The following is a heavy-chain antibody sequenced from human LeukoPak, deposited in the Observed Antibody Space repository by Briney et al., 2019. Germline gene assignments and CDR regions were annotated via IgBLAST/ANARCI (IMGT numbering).Heavy chain of an antibody. CDR3: ARDSVSYDFWSGYGAYYYMDV. J-gene: IGHJ6*03. CDR1: GYTFTGYY. CDR2: INPNSGGT. D-gene: IGHD3-3*01. V-gene: IGHV1-2*02. Sequence: ASVKVSCKASGYTFTGYYMHWVRQAPGQGLEWMGWINPNSGGTNYAQKFQGRVTMTRDTSISTAYMELSSLRSEDTAVYYCARDSVSYDFWSGYGAYYYMDVWGKGTTVTVSS.